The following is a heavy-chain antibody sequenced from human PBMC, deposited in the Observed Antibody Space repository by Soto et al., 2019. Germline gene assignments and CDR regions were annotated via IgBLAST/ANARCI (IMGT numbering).Heavy chain of an antibody. CDR3: AKDRYYDTPGWFDP. J-gene: IGHJ5*02. V-gene: IGHV3-23*01. D-gene: IGHD3-22*01. Sequence: GGSLRLSCVGCGFTFRDHAMRWVRQAPGRGLEWVSAISANGASIQHADSVKGRFSVSRDNAKNTVYLQMDNLRTEDSAVYYCAKDRYYDTPGWFDPWGQGSRVTVSS. CDR2: ISANGASI. CDR1: GFTFRDHA.